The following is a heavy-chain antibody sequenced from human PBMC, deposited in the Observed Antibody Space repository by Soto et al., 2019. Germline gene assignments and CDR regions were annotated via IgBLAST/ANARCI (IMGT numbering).Heavy chain of an antibody. J-gene: IGHJ4*02. D-gene: IGHD2-2*01. CDR3: AKGGGEYQLLHDY. V-gene: IGHV3-23*01. CDR2: ISGSAGST. Sequence: EVQLLESGGGLVQPGGSMRLSCAASGFTFRSYAMSWVRQAPGKGLEWVSAISGSAGSTYYADSVKGRFTISRDNSKNTLYLQMNSLRVEDTAVYYCAKGGGEYQLLHDYWSQGTLVTVSS. CDR1: GFTFRSYA.